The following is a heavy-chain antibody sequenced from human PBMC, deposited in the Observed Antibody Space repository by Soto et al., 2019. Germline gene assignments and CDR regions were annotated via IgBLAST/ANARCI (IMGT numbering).Heavy chain of an antibody. CDR3: ARDPNDSSAYYHHYYYGMDV. V-gene: IGHV1-3*01. J-gene: IGHJ6*02. CDR2: INAGNGNT. Sequence: ASVQVSYKASGRSFTSYGIHWVRQAPGQRLEWTGWINAGNGNTKYSEKFQGRVTITRDTSASTAYLELSSLRSEDTAVYYCARDPNDSSAYYHHYYYGMDVWGQGTTVTVSS. CDR1: GRSFTSYG. D-gene: IGHD3-22*01.